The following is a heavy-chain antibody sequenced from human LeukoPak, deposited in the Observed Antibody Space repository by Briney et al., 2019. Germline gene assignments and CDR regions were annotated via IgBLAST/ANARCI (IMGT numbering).Heavy chain of an antibody. CDR2: IYYSGST. CDR3: ARAPSITQGEEGFDY. CDR1: GGSISSGDYY. Sequence: PSQTLSLTCTVSGGSISSGDYYWSWIRQPPGKGLEWIGYIYYSGSTNYNPSLKSRVTISVDTSKNQFSLKLSSVTAADTAVYYCARAPSITQGEEGFDYWGQGTLVTVSS. J-gene: IGHJ4*02. V-gene: IGHV4-30-4*01. D-gene: IGHD1-14*01.